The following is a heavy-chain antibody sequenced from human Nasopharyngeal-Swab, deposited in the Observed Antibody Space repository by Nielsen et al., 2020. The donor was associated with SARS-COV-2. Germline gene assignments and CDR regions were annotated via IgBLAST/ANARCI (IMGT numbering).Heavy chain of an antibody. CDR3: ARDDNVGATAHFDH. CDR2: TNAAGTYA. D-gene: IGHD1-26*01. CDR1: GFTFSSYT. J-gene: IGHJ4*02. Sequence: GESLKISCAASGFTFSSYTMNWVRQAPGKGLVWVASTNAAGTYAHYADSVKGRFTISRDNAKDSLYLQMNTLRAEDSAVYYCARDDNVGATAHFDHWGQGTLVTVSA. V-gene: IGHV3-21*01.